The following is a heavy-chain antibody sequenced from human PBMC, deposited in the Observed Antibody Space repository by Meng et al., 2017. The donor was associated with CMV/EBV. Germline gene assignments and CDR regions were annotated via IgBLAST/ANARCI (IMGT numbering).Heavy chain of an antibody. Sequence: GESLKISCAASGFTFSSYAMHWVRQAPGKGLEWVAVISYDGSNKYYADSVKGRFTISRDNSKNTLYLQMNSLRAEDTAVYYCARDFAYSSSWYPNFYYYYYGMDVWGQGTTVTVSS. J-gene: IGHJ6*02. CDR2: ISYDGSNK. D-gene: IGHD6-13*01. CDR1: GFTFSSYA. CDR3: ARDFAYSSSWYPNFYYYYYGMDV. V-gene: IGHV3-30*04.